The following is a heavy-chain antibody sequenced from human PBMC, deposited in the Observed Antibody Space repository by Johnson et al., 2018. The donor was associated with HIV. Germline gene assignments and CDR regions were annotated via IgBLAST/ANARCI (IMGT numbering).Heavy chain of an antibody. V-gene: IGHV3-30-3*01. CDR2: ISYDGSNK. D-gene: IGHD2-15*01. CDR1: GFTFSDYA. CDR3: AREMVAAKDAFDI. J-gene: IGHJ3*02. Sequence: VQLVESGGNVVQPGRSLRLSCAASGFTFSDYAMHWVRQAPGNGLEWVAVISYDGSNKYYPDSVKGRFTISRDNFKNTLYLQMDSLRAEDTAVYFCAREMVAAKDAFDIWGQGTMVTVSS.